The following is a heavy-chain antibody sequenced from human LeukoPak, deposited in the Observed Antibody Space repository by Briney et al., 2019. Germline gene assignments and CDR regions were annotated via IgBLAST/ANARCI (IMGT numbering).Heavy chain of an antibody. CDR2: IYYSGST. V-gene: IGHV4-59*01. D-gene: IGHD4-17*01. Sequence: SETLSLTCTVSGGSISSYYWSWIRQPPGKGLEWIGYIYYSGSTNCNPPLKSRVTISVDTSKNQFSLKLSSVTAADTAVYYCARAPDPVTLQYYFDYWGQGTLVTVSS. J-gene: IGHJ4*02. CDR1: GGSISSYY. CDR3: ARAPDPVTLQYYFDY.